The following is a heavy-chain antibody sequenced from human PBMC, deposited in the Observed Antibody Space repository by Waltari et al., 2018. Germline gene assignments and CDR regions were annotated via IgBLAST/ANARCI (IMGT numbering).Heavy chain of an antibody. J-gene: IGHJ4*02. CDR3: ARELGRQLAMGGGYFDY. CDR1: GGSISSSNW. Sequence: QVQLQESGPGLVKPSGTLSLTCAVSGGSISSSNWWSWVRQPPGQGLEWIGEIYHSGGTNYNPSLRSRVTISVDKSKNQFSLRLSAVAAADPAVYYCARELGRQLAMGGGYFDYWGEGTLVTVSS. D-gene: IGHD6-13*01. V-gene: IGHV4-4*02. CDR2: IYHSGGT.